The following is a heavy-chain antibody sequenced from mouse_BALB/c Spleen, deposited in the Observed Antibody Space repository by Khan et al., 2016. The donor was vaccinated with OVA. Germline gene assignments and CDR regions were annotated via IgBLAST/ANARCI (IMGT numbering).Heavy chain of an antibody. V-gene: IGHV2-6-4*01. D-gene: IGHD2-14*01. Sequence: QVQLNLSGLGLVALSQSLSITCTVSGFSLSRYNIHWVRQPPGKGLDWLGMILGAGGTDYNSTLKSRLSISKDNSKRQVFLKMNSLQTDDSAMYYCARAYYRYGGYYAMDYWGQGTSITVSA. J-gene: IGHJ4*01. CDR3: ARAYYRYGGYYAMDY. CDR2: ILGAGGT. CDR1: GFSLSRYN.